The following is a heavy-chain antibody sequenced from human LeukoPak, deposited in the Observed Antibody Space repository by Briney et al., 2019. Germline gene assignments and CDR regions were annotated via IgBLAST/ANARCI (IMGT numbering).Heavy chain of an antibody. J-gene: IGHJ4*02. CDR1: EFTFSTYA. V-gene: IGHV3-23*01. D-gene: IGHD3-22*01. Sequence: GGSLRLSCAASEFTFSTYAMNWVRQAPGKGLEWVSAISGSGGSTYYADSVKGRFTISRDNSKNTLYLQMNSLRADDTAVYYCAKASYYDSSGPVGFFDYWGQGTLVTVSS. CDR3: AKASYYDSSGPVGFFDY. CDR2: ISGSGGST.